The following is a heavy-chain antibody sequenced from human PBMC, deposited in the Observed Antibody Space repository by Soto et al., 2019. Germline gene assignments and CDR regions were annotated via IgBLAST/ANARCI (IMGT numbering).Heavy chain of an antibody. V-gene: IGHV3-30*18. CDR1: GFTFNNYG. CDR3: AKDQGIAASHGID. J-gene: IGHJ3*01. D-gene: IGHD6-13*01. CDR2: ISNDGSDK. Sequence: QVQLVESGGGVVQPGTSLRLSCAASGFTFNNYGMHWVRQAPGTGLEWVAAISNDGSDKYYADSVKGRLTISSDNSKNTLYLQMDSLRAEDTAVYDCAKDQGIAASHGIDWGQGTIVTVSS.